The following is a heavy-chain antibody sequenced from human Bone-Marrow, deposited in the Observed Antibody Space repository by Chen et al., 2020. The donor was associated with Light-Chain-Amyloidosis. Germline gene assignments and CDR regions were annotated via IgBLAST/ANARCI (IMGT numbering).Heavy chain of an antibody. CDR3: ARRRDGYNFDY. V-gene: IGHV5-51*01. Sequence: EVQLEQSGPEVKKPGESLKISCKASGYTFPNDWIGWVRQMPGKGLEWMGVIYPDDSDARYSPSFEGQVTISADKSITTAYLQWRSLKASDTAMYYCARRRDGYNFDYWGQGTLVTVSS. CDR2: IYPDDSDA. J-gene: IGHJ4*02. CDR1: GYTFPNDW. D-gene: IGHD5-12*01.